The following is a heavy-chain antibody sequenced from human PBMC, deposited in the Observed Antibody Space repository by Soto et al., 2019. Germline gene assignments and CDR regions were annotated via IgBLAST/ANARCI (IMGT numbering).Heavy chain of an antibody. CDR1: GFTFSSYG. CDR3: AKDGGAMVMAQLGNYFDY. V-gene: IGHV3-30*18. Sequence: GGSLRLSCAASGFTFSSYGMHWVRQAPGKGLEWVAVISYDGSNKYYADSVKGRFTISRDNSKNTLYLQMNSLRAEDTAVYYCAKDGGAMVMAQLGNYFDYWGQGTLVTVSS. D-gene: IGHD3-22*01. J-gene: IGHJ4*02. CDR2: ISYDGSNK.